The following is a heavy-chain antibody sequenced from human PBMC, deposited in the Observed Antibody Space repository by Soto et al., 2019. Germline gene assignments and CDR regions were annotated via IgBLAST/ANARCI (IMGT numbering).Heavy chain of an antibody. J-gene: IGHJ4*02. CDR3: ARSLGSSGWHYYFDY. D-gene: IGHD6-19*01. CDR1: EFIFNNYS. CDR2: ISYDGSNI. Sequence: GGSLRLSCAASEFIFNNYSMHWVRQAPGKGLEWVAVISYDGSNIYYADSVKGRFTISRDNSKNTLFLQMNSLRSEDTAVYYCARSLGSSGWHYYFDYWGQGTRVTVSS. V-gene: IGHV3-30-3*01.